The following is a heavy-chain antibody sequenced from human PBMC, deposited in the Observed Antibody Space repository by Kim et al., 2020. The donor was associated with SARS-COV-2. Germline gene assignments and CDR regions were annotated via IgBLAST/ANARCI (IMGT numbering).Heavy chain of an antibody. J-gene: IGHJ5*02. CDR1: GYTFTSYG. Sequence: ASVKVSCKASGYTFTSYGISWVRQAPGQGLEWMGWISAYNGNTNYAQKLQGRVTMTTDTSTSTAYMELRSLRSDDTAVYYCARDWAVGATGAVGWFDPWGQGTLVTVSS. V-gene: IGHV1-18*01. CDR3: ARDWAVGATGAVGWFDP. D-gene: IGHD1-26*01. CDR2: ISAYNGNT.